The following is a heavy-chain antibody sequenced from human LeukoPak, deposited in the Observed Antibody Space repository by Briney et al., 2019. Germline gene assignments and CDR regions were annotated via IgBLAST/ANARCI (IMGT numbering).Heavy chain of an antibody. J-gene: IGHJ4*02. V-gene: IGHV3-7*03. D-gene: IGHD7-27*01. CDR3: ARHRLWAYDY. CDR2: IKQDGSEK. CDR1: GFTFSGYW. Sequence: GGSLRLSCAASGFTFSGYWMGWVRQAPGKGLEWVANIKQDGSEKYYVDSVKGRFTISRDNAENSLYLQRNSLRAEDTAVYYCARHRLWAYDYWGQGTLVTVSS.